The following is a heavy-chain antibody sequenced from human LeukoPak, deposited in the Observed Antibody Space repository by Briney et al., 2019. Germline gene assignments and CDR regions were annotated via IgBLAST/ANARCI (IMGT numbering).Heavy chain of an antibody. CDR3: AVIKSSGWYYFDY. J-gene: IGHJ4*02. Sequence: GASVKVSCKASGGTFSSYAISWVRQAPGQGLEWMGGIIPIFGTANYAQKFQGRVTITTDESTSTAYMELSSLRSEDTAEYYCAVIKSSGWYYFDYWGQGTLVTVSS. D-gene: IGHD6-19*01. V-gene: IGHV1-69*05. CDR2: IIPIFGTA. CDR1: GGTFSSYA.